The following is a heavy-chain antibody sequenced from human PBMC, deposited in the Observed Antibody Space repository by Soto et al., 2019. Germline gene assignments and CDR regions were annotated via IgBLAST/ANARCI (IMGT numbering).Heavy chain of an antibody. Sequence: QVQLVQSGAEVKKPGASVKVSCKASGYTFTSYGISSVRQAPGQGLEWMGWISAYNGNTNYAQKLQGRVTMTTDTSTSTAYMDLRSLRSDDTAVYYCARQADYDILTGYYNPRFDYWGQGTLVTVSS. CDR3: ARQADYDILTGYYNPRFDY. CDR1: GYTFTSYG. J-gene: IGHJ4*02. CDR2: ISAYNGNT. V-gene: IGHV1-18*01. D-gene: IGHD3-9*01.